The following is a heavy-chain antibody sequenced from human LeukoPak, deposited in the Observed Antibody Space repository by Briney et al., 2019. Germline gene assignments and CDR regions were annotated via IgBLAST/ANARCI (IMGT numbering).Heavy chain of an antibody. D-gene: IGHD4-17*01. CDR1: GFTFSSYS. Sequence: GSLRLSCAASGFTFSSYSMNWVRQAPGKGLEWVSSISSSSSYIYYADSVKGRFTVSRDNAKNSLYLQMNSLRAEDTAVYYCARQTSGDYDYFDYWGQGTLVTVSS. V-gene: IGHV3-21*01. CDR3: ARQTSGDYDYFDY. J-gene: IGHJ4*02. CDR2: ISSSSSYI.